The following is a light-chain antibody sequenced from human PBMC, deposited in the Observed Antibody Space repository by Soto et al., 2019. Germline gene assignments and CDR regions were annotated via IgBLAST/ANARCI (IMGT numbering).Light chain of an antibody. Sequence: DIQMTQSPSTVSASVGDRVTITCRASQSISSWLAWYQQKPGKAPKLLIYSASNLDSGVPSRFSGSGSGTEFTLTISSLQPDDFATYYCQQFSSYSRTFGQGTKV. V-gene: IGKV1-5*01. J-gene: IGKJ1*01. CDR1: QSISSW. CDR2: SAS. CDR3: QQFSSYSRT.